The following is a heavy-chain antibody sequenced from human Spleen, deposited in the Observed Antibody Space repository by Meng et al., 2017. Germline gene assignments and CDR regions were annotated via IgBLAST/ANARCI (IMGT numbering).Heavy chain of an antibody. CDR1: GGTFSSYA. J-gene: IGHJ4*02. Sequence: SVKVSCKASGGTFSSYAISWVRQAPGQGLEWMGGIIPIFGTANYAQRFQGRVTITADESTNTAYMELSSLRSEDTAVYYCARARQVYAFGLFDYWGQGTLVTVSS. CDR2: IIPIFGTA. D-gene: IGHD2-8*01. V-gene: IGHV1-69*13. CDR3: ARARQVYAFGLFDY.